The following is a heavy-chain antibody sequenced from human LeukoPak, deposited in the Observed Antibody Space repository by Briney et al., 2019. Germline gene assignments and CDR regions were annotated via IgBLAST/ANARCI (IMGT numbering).Heavy chain of an antibody. D-gene: IGHD4-17*01. J-gene: IGHJ4*02. CDR2: ISYSGST. Sequence: SETLSLTCTVSGGSISPYYWIWIRQPPGKGLEWVGYISYSGSTSFNPSLKSRVTISIHTSTNQLSLALSSVTAADTAVYYCARAGSYRLTTTLWGQGTLVAVSS. CDR1: GGSISPYY. V-gene: IGHV4-59*01. CDR3: ARAGSYRLTTTL.